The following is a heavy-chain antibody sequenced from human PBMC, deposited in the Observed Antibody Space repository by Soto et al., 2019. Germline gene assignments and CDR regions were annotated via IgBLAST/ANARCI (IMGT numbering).Heavy chain of an antibody. V-gene: IGHV3-23*01. D-gene: IGHD1-1*01. Sequence: EVQLLESGGGLVQPGGSLRLSCAASGFTFSSYAMSWVRQAPGKGLEWVSGISGSGGSTYFADSVKGRFTISRDNSKNTLYLQIISLRAEDTAVYYCAKGRTVDNWGQGTLVTVSS. CDR3: AKGRTVDN. J-gene: IGHJ4*02. CDR2: ISGSGGST. CDR1: GFTFSSYA.